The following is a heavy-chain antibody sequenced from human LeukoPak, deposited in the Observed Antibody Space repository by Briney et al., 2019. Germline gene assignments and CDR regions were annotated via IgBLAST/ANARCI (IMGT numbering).Heavy chain of an antibody. J-gene: IGHJ4*02. D-gene: IGHD1-7*01. CDR2: ISGSGGNT. Sequence: GGSLGLSCAASGFTFSSYAMSWVRQAPGKGLEWVSAISGSGGNTYYADSVKGRFTISRDNSKNTLYLQMNSLRAEDTAVYYCAKKEGKLELRSFDYWGQGTLVTVSS. CDR1: GFTFSSYA. CDR3: AKKEGKLELRSFDY. V-gene: IGHV3-23*01.